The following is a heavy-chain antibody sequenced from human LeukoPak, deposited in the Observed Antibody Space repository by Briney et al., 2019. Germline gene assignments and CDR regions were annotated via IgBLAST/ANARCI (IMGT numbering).Heavy chain of an antibody. CDR3: ARDSGPLDT. D-gene: IGHD1-1*01. V-gene: IGHV3-33*01. Sequence: GGSLRLSCAASGFTFSSYGLHWVRQAPGKGLEWVAVIWYDGSNKYYPDSVKGRFTISRDDSKNTLYLQMNSLRAEDTAVYYCARDSGPLDTWGQGTLVTVSS. CDR1: GFTFSSYG. J-gene: IGHJ5*02. CDR2: IWYDGSNK.